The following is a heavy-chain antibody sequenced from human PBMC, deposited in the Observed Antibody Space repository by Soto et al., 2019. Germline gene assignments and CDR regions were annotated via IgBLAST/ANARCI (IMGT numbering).Heavy chain of an antibody. J-gene: IGHJ6*02. Sequence: ASVKVSCKASGYTFTSYYMHWVRQAPGQGLEWMGIINPSGGSTSYAQKFQGRVTMTRDTSTSTVYMELSSLRSEDTAVYYCARDRPLGYRAYYYGMDVWGQGTTVTVSS. D-gene: IGHD4-4*01. CDR3: ARDRPLGYRAYYYGMDV. V-gene: IGHV1-46*01. CDR1: GYTFTSYY. CDR2: INPSGGST.